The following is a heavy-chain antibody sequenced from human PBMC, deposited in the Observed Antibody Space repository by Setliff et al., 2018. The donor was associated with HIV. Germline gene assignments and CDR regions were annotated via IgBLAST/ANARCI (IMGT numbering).Heavy chain of an antibody. CDR3: VKGQGFCSMTSCALDWFGP. CDR2: ILGGENDPT. J-gene: IGHJ5*02. V-gene: IGHV3-23*01. D-gene: IGHD2-2*01. Sequence: GGSLRLSCAASGFTFYNYAMYWVGQAPGKGLEWVSGILGGENDPTYYENSVMGQFIISRDNSKNTLYLHMNSLRVEDSAIYYCVKGQGFCSMTSCALDWFGPWGQGTLVTVSS. CDR1: GFTFYNYA.